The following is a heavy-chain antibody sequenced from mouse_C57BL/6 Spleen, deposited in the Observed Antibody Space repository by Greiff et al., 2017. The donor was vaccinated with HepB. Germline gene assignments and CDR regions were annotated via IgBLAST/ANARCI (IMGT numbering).Heavy chain of an antibody. V-gene: IGHV3-6*01. CDR3: ARDRGYDRAWFAY. J-gene: IGHJ3*01. CDR2: ISYDGSN. Sequence: DVKLQESGPGLVKPSQSLSLTCSVTGYSITSGYYWNWIRQFPGNKLEWMGYISYDGSNNYNPSLKNRISITRDTSKNQFFLKLNSVTTEDTATYYCARDRGYDRAWFAYWGQGTLVTVSA. CDR1: GYSITSGYY. D-gene: IGHD2-2*01.